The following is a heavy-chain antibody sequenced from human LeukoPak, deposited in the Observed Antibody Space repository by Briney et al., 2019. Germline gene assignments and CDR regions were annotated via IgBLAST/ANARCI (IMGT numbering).Heavy chain of an antibody. D-gene: IGHD3-16*02. CDR3: ARDIVMAAYFDS. CDR2: TQTSGST. Sequence: SETLSLTCTVSGGSISSGSYYWSWIRQPAGKGLEWIGRTQTSGSTNYNPSLKSRVTMSVDTSKNQFSLKLSSVTAADTAVYYCARDIVMAAYFDSWGQGTLVTVSS. J-gene: IGHJ4*02. V-gene: IGHV4-61*02. CDR1: GGSISSGSYY.